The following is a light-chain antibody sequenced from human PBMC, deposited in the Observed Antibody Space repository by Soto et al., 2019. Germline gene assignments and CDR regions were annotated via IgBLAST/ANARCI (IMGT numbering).Light chain of an antibody. CDR2: DVS. CDR3: SSYTTTHVYV. J-gene: IGLJ1*01. V-gene: IGLV2-14*01. CDR1: SSDVGAYDY. Sequence: QSVLNQPASVSGSPGLSITISCTGTSSDVGAYDYVSWYQQHPGEAPKLMIYDVSDRPSGVSNRFSGSKSGNTASLTISGLQAEDEADYYCSSYTTTHVYVFGTGTKVTVL.